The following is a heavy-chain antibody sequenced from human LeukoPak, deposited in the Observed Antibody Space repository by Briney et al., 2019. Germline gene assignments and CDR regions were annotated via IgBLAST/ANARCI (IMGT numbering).Heavy chain of an antibody. CDR3: ARDRRRQYCSSISCYLGCFDP. V-gene: IGHV7-4-1*02. J-gene: IGHJ5*02. CDR1: GYTFTSYA. D-gene: IGHD2-2*01. CDR2: INTNTGNP. Sequence: ASVKVSCKASGYTFTSYAMNWVRQAPGQGLEWMGWINTNTGNPTYAQGFTGRFVFSLDTSVSTAYLQISSLKAEDTAVYYCARDRRRQYCSSISCYLGCFDPWGQGTLVTVSS.